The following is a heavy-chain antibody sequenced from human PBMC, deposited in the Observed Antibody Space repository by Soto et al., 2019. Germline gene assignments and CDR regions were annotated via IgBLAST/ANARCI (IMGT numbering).Heavy chain of an antibody. CDR2: IIPIFGTA. D-gene: IGHD6-6*01. V-gene: IGHV1-69*06. J-gene: IGHJ6*02. CDR1: GGTFSSYA. Sequence: QVQLVQSGAEVKKPGSSVKVSCKASGGTFSSYAISWVRQAPGQGLEWMGGIIPIFGTANYAQRLQGRVTITADKSTSTAYMELSSLRSADTAVYYCARVAVGAARPYYYCMDVWGQGTTVTVSS. CDR3: ARVAVGAARPYYYCMDV.